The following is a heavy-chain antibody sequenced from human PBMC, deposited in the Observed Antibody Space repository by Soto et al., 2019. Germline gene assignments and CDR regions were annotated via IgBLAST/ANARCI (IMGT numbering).Heavy chain of an antibody. J-gene: IGHJ6*03. V-gene: IGHV4-34*01. CDR2: INHLGSI. CDR1: GLSLSDYF. CDR3: ARGGISHWAYFYYMDV. Sequence: SSETLSLTCVVSGLSLSDYFWSWIRQPPGMALEWIGEINHLGSINYNPSLKSRVTMSVDTSKNQFTLTLNSVTAADTATYYCARGGISHWAYFYYMDVWDRGTTVTVSS. D-gene: IGHD2-21*01.